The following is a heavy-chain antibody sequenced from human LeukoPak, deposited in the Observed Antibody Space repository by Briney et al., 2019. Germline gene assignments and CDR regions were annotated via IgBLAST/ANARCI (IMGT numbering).Heavy chain of an antibody. J-gene: IGHJ4*02. Sequence: SETLSLTCAVYGGSFSGYYWSWIRQPPGKGMEWMGEINHSGSSSYNPSLKSRVTISVDTSKNPFSLKLSSVTAADTAVYYCARGPYSSSWYEFDYWGQGTLVTVSS. CDR3: ARGPYSSSWYEFDY. V-gene: IGHV4-34*01. CDR1: GGSFSGYY. CDR2: INHSGSS. D-gene: IGHD6-13*01.